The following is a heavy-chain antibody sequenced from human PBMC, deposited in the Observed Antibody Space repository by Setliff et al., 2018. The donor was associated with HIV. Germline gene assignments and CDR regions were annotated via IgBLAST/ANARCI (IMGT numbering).Heavy chain of an antibody. V-gene: IGHV5-51*01. J-gene: IGHJ4*02. Sequence: GESLKISCKGSGYSFTTYWIGWVRQMPGKGLEWMGIVSPGDSGTSYSPSFQGQVTMSADKSISTAYLQWSSLKASDTAMYYCARLKDVVLMVNDFWGQGTLVTVS. CDR3: ARLKDVVLMVNDF. CDR2: VSPGDSGT. CDR1: GYSFTTYW. D-gene: IGHD2-8*01.